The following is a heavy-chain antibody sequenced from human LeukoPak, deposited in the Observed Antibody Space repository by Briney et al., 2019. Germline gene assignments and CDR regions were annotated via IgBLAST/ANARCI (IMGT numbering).Heavy chain of an antibody. V-gene: IGHV5-51*01. D-gene: IGHD2-15*01. CDR1: GYSFTSSW. CDR3: ARRGSYCSGGSCRGNWFDP. Sequence: GESLKISCKGSGYSFTSSWIGWVRQMPGKGLEWMGIIYPGDSDTRYSPSFQGQVTISADKSISTAYLQWSSLKASDTAMYYCARRGSYCSGGSCRGNWFDPWGQGTLVTVSS. CDR2: IYPGDSDT. J-gene: IGHJ5*02.